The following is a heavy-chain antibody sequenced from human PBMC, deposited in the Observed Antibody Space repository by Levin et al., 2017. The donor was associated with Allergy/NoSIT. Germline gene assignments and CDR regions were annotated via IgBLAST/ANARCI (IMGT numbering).Heavy chain of an antibody. CDR1: GYTFTSYD. CDR2: MNPNSGNT. D-gene: IGHD6-6*01. CDR3: ARGSSSSGRYYYYMDV. V-gene: IGHV1-8*01. Sequence: ASVKVSCKASGYTFTSYDINWVRQATGQGLEWMGWMNPNSGNTGYAQKFQGRVTMTRNTSISTAYMELSSLRSEDTAVYYCARGSSSSGRYYYYMDVWGKGTTVTVSS. J-gene: IGHJ6*03.